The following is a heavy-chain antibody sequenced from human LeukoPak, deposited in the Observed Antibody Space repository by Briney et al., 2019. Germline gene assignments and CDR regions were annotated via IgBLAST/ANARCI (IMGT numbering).Heavy chain of an antibody. CDR3: LYDFWSTTTDWFDP. Sequence: PGRSLKLSCAASGFTFSGSSIHWVRQASGKGLEWVGRIRNKANNYATAYAASVKGRFTISRDDSKNTAYLQMSSLKTEDTAVYYCLYDFWSTTTDWFDPWGQGTLVTVSS. CDR2: IRNKANNYAT. D-gene: IGHD3-3*01. V-gene: IGHV3-73*01. CDR1: GFTFSGSS. J-gene: IGHJ5*02.